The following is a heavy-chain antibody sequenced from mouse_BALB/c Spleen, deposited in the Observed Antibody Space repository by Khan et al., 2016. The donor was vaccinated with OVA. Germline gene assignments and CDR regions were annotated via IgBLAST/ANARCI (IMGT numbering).Heavy chain of an antibody. CDR3: ARSTYRYAFVY. V-gene: IGHV3-8*02. J-gene: IGHJ3*01. Sequence: EVQLQESGPSLVKPSQTLSLTCSVTGDSITSGYWNWLRKFPENKLEYMGYIIYTGYTYYNPSLQSRISITRHTSKNQYYLQFNSVTDEDTATYYCARSTYRYAFVYWGQATLVTVSA. CDR2: IIYTGYT. CDR1: GDSITSGY. D-gene: IGHD2-12*01.